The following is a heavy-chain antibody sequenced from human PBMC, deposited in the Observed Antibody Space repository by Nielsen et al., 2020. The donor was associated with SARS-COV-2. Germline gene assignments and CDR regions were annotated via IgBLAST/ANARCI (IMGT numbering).Heavy chain of an antibody. V-gene: IGHV3-23*01. Sequence: GESLKISCAASGFTFSSYAMSWVRQAPGKGLEWVSAFSGGGGSTYFADSVKGRFTIYRDNAKNTLYPQMNSLRAEDTAVYYCAIQLWLRGNFDYWGQGTLVTVSS. J-gene: IGHJ4*02. D-gene: IGHD5-18*01. CDR1: GFTFSSYA. CDR2: FSGGGGST. CDR3: AIQLWLRGNFDY.